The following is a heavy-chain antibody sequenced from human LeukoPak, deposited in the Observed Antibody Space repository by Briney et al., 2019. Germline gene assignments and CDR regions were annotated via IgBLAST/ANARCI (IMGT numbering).Heavy chain of an antibody. CDR3: TSRDTATGLD. J-gene: IGHJ4*02. Sequence: SETPSLTCAVYGGSFSGYYWSWIRQPPGKGLEWIGEINHSGSTNYNPSLKSRVTISVDTSKNQFSLKLSSVTAADTAVYYCTSRDTATGLDWGQGTLVTVSS. V-gene: IGHV4-34*01. CDR2: INHSGST. CDR1: GGSFSGYY. D-gene: IGHD5-18*01.